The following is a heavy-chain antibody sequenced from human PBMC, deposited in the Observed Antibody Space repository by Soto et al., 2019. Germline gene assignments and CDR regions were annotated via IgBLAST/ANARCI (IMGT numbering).Heavy chain of an antibody. V-gene: IGHV3-21*01. Sequence: GGSLRLSCAASGFTFSSYSMNWVRQAPGKGLEWVSSISSSSSYIYYADSVKGRFTISRDNAKNSLYLQMNSLRAEDTAVYYCARDQDRFGGSAAFDIWGQGTMVTVSS. D-gene: IGHD3-16*01. CDR3: ARDQDRFGGSAAFDI. CDR1: GFTFSSYS. J-gene: IGHJ3*02. CDR2: ISSSSSYI.